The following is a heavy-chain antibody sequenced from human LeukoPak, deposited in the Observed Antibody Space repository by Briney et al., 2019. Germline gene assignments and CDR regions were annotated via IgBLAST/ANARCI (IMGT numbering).Heavy chain of an antibody. CDR3: ARDHYYGGTGY. CDR2: ISAYTGNT. CDR1: GYTFTSYG. J-gene: IGHJ4*02. V-gene: IGHV1-18*01. Sequence: ASVKVSCKASGYTFTSYGISWVRQAPGQGLEWMGWISAYTGNTNFPQKLQGRVTMTTDTSTSTAYMELRSLRSEDTAVYYCARDHYYGGTGYWGQGTLVTVSS. D-gene: IGHD4-23*01.